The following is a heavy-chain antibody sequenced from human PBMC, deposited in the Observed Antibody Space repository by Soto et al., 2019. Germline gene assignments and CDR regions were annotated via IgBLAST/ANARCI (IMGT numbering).Heavy chain of an antibody. CDR3: ARDLGFGEFHNGSAP. J-gene: IGHJ5*02. V-gene: IGHV3-21*01. D-gene: IGHD3-10*01. Sequence: GGSLRLSCAASGFTFSSYSMNWVRQAPGKGLEWVSSISSSSSYIYYADSVKGRFTISRDNAKNSLYLQMNSLRAEDTAVYYSARDLGFGEFHNGSAPWGKGTLVTVSS. CDR1: GFTFSSYS. CDR2: ISSSSSYI.